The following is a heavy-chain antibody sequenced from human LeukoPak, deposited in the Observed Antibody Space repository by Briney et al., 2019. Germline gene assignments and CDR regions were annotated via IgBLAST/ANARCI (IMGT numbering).Heavy chain of an antibody. CDR3: SKMGEGDYDILTDY. CDR2: IRYDGSNK. CDR1: GFNFDNFA. Sequence: GKSLTLPCVVSGFNFDNFAMHWVRQPLGKGLEWVAFIRYDGSNKYYADSVKGRFTVSRDNTKNTLYLQMNSLRAEDTAVYYCSKMGEGDYDILTDYWGQGTLVTVSS. V-gene: IGHV3-30*02. D-gene: IGHD3-9*01. J-gene: IGHJ4*02.